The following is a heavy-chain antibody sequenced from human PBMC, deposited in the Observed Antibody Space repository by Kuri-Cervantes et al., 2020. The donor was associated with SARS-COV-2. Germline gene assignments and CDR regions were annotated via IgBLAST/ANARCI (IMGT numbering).Heavy chain of an antibody. CDR1: GFTFDDYA. V-gene: IGHV3-9*01. CDR3: AKDPLRIAVTGPNWFDP. J-gene: IGHJ5*02. D-gene: IGHD6-19*01. Sequence: GGSLRLSCAASGFTFDDYAMHWVRQAPGKGLEWVSGISWNSGSIGYADSVKGRFTISRDNAKNSLYLQMNSLRAEDTALYYCAKDPLRIAVTGPNWFDPCGQGTLVTVSS. CDR2: ISWNSGSI.